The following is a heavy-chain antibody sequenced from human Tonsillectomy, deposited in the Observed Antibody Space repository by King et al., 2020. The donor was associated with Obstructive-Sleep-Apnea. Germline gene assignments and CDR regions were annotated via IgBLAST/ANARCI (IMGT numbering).Heavy chain of an antibody. D-gene: IGHD1-26*01. Sequence: GGGGVRRGGSLRLSGAASGFTLSSYDMHWVRRPTGKGLEWVSAIGGAANTYFPGSVKGRFTISRENANNSLYLQMNSLRAGDTAVYYCARGVIVGASNWYFDLWGRGTLVTVSS. J-gene: IGHJ2*01. V-gene: IGHV3-13*01. CDR2: IGGAANT. CDR1: GFTLSSYD. CDR3: ARGVIVGASNWYFDL.